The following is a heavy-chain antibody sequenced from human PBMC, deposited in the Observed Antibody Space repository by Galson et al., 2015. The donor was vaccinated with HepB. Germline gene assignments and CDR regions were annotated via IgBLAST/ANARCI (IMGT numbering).Heavy chain of an antibody. V-gene: IGHV1-18*01. Sequence: SVKVSCKASGYTFTSYGISWVRQAPGQGLEWMGWISAYNGNTNYAQKLQGRVTMTTDTSTSTAYMELRSLRSDDTAVYYCAREPLNDPLPQKYYDFWSGPHLAFDIWGQGTMVTVSS. D-gene: IGHD3-3*01. J-gene: IGHJ3*02. CDR1: GYTFTSYG. CDR2: ISAYNGNT. CDR3: AREPLNDPLPQKYYDFWSGPHLAFDI.